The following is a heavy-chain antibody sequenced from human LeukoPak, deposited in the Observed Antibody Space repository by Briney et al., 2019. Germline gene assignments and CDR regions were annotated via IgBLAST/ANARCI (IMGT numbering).Heavy chain of an antibody. CDR2: IFYSGST. Sequence: PSETLSLTCTVSGGSISSSSYYWGWIRQPPGKGLEWIGSIFYSGSTYYNPSLKSRVTISVDTSKNQFSLKLSSVTAADTAVYYCARGLRGRVVRGVIIKTRTTLNNWFDPWGQGTLVTVSS. CDR1: GGSISSSSYY. J-gene: IGHJ5*02. D-gene: IGHD3-10*01. CDR3: ARGLRGRVVRGVIIKTRTTLNNWFDP. V-gene: IGHV4-39*07.